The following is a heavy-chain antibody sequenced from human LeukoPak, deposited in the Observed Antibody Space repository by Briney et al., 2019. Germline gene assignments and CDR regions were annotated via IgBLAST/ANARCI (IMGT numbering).Heavy chain of an antibody. CDR1: GGSFSGYY. J-gene: IGHJ5*02. CDR2: INHSGST. V-gene: IGHV4-34*01. CDR3: ARSNCSGGSCYSPWFDP. D-gene: IGHD2-15*01. Sequence: PSETLSLTCAVYGGSFSGYYWSWIHQPPGKGLEWIGEINHSGSTNYNPSLKSRVTISVDTSKNQFSLKLSSVTAADTAVYYCARSNCSGGSCYSPWFDPWGQGTLVTVSS.